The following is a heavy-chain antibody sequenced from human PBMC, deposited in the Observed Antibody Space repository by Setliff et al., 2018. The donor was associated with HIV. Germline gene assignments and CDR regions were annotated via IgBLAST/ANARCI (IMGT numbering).Heavy chain of an antibody. V-gene: IGHV4-39*01. CDR2: IYYTGNT. CDR3: ARQQGDSRGFYPHFDY. Sequence: SETLSLTCTVSGVSVSGTAYYWAWIRQPPGRGLEWIGSIYYTGNTNYNSSLKSRISMSMVSSKKQVFLKLSAVSAADTAVYYCARQQGDSRGFYPHFDYWGQGRLVTVSS. D-gene: IGHD3-22*01. J-gene: IGHJ4*02. CDR1: GVSVSGTAYY.